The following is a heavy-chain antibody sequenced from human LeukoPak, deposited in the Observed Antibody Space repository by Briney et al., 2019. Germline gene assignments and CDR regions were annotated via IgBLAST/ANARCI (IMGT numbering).Heavy chain of an antibody. J-gene: IGHJ5*02. CDR1: GFTFSSYS. CDR2: ISSSSSTI. Sequence: GGSLRLSCAASGFTFSSYSMNWVRQAPGKGLEWVSYISSSSSTIYYADSVKGRFTISRDNAKNSLYLQMNSLRAEDTAVYYCARARALLGVVPFCFDPWGRGTLFTVSS. V-gene: IGHV3-48*01. D-gene: IGHD3-3*01. CDR3: ARARALLGVVPFCFDP.